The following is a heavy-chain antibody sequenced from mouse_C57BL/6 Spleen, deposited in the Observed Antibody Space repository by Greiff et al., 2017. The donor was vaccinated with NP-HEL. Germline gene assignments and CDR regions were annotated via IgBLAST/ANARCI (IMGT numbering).Heavy chain of an antibody. CDR3: ARRGWSYYAMDY. V-gene: IGHV1-59*01. CDR1: GNTFTSYW. Sequence: QVQLQQPGAELVRPGTSVKLSCKASGNTFTSYWRHGVKQRPGQGLEWIGVIDPSDSYTNYNQKFKGKATLTVDTSSITAYMQLSSLTSEDSAVYYCARRGWSYYAMDYWGQGTSVTVSS. D-gene: IGHD2-3*01. CDR2: IDPSDSYT. J-gene: IGHJ4*01.